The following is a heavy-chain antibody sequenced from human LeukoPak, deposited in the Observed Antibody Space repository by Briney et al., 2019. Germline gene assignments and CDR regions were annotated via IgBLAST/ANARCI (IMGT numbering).Heavy chain of an antibody. CDR2: IDPDSGGT. CDR1: GYTFTGYY. J-gene: IGHJ4*01. D-gene: IGHD1-1*01. CDR3: ARDKSIGWERYPPDY. Sequence: ASVKVSCKASGYTFTGYYMHWVRQAPGQGLEWMGRIDPDSGGTAYAQKFQDRVTVTSDTSINTVYMELSRLRSDDTAVYYCARDKSIGWERYPPDYWGQGTLVTVSS. V-gene: IGHV1-2*02.